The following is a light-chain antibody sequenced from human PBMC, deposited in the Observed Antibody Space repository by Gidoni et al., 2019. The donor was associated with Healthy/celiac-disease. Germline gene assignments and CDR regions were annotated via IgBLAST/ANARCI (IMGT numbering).Light chain of an antibody. Sequence: SYELTQPPSVSVSPGQTASMTCSGDKLGDKYACWYQQKPGQSPVLVIYQDSKRPSGIPERFSGSNYGNTATLTISGTQAMDEADYYCQAWDSSTVVFGGGTKLTVL. V-gene: IGLV3-1*01. J-gene: IGLJ2*01. CDR3: QAWDSSTVV. CDR1: KLGDKY. CDR2: QDS.